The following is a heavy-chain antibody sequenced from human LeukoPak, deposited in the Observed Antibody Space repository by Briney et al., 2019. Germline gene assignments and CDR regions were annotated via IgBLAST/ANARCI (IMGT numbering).Heavy chain of an antibody. J-gene: IGHJ5*02. Sequence: SETLSLTCTVSGGSITTYYWSWIRQPPGKGLEWIGFIFYSGSTNYNPSLKSRVTISVDTSKNQFSLKLSSVTAADTAVYYCARSWTTKGRWFDPWGQGTLVTVSS. CDR1: GGSITTYY. CDR2: IFYSGST. V-gene: IGHV4-59*01. CDR3: ARSWTTKGRWFDP. D-gene: IGHD4-17*01.